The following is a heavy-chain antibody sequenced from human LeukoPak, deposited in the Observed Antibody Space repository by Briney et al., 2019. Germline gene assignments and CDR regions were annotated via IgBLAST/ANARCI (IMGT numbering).Heavy chain of an antibody. D-gene: IGHD3-10*01. CDR1: GYSFTNYA. V-gene: IGHV1-18*01. J-gene: IGHJ3*01. Sequence: ASVKVSCKASGYSFTNYALAWARQAPGQGLEWVGWISAYNGGTAYAQKLQDRVTLTTDTATRTVYIELRSLTSDDTAKYYCARASRMVRGAFDVWGQGTMVTVSS. CDR3: ARASRMVRGAFDV. CDR2: ISAYNGGT.